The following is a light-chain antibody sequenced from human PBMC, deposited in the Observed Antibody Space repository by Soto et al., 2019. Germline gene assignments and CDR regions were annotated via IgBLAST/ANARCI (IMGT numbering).Light chain of an antibody. J-gene: IGKJ1*01. CDR1: QSVSSSY. CDR2: GAS. V-gene: IGKV3-20*01. CDR3: QQYGTVVT. Sequence: EIVLTQSPGTLSLSPGERATLSCRASQSVSSSYLAWYQQKPGQAPRLLIYGASSRATGIPDRFSGSGSGTDFTLTISRLEPEDFAVYYCQQYGTVVTFGQGTKVEIK.